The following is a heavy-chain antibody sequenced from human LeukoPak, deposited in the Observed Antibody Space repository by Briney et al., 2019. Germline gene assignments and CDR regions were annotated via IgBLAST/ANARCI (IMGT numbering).Heavy chain of an antibody. CDR1: GFTFSSYA. CDR2: ISGGGGST. D-gene: IGHD4-17*01. J-gene: IGHJ4*02. CDR3: ATSTVTTYYFDY. Sequence: PGGSLRLSCAASGFTFSSYAMSWVRQAPGKGLEWVSVISGGGGSTYYADSVKGRFTISRDNSKNTLHLQMNSLRAEDTAVYHCATSTVTTYYFDYWGQGTLVTVSS. V-gene: IGHV3-23*01.